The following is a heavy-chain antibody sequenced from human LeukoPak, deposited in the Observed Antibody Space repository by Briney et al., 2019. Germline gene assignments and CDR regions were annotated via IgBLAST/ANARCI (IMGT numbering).Heavy chain of an antibody. V-gene: IGHV1-8*03. CDR2: MNPNSGNT. Sequence: ASVKVSCKASGYTFTSYDINWVRQATGQGLEWMGWMNPNSGNTGYAQKFQGRVTITRNTSISTAYMELSRLRSDDTAVYYCARGKVPRYSYGFGSRYYFDYWGQGTLVTVSS. D-gene: IGHD5-18*01. CDR3: ARGKVPRYSYGFGSRYYFDY. J-gene: IGHJ4*02. CDR1: GYTFTSYD.